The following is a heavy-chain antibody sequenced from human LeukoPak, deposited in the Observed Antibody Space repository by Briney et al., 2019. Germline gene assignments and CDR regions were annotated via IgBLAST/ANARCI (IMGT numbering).Heavy chain of an antibody. CDR1: GYSFTTYW. CDR2: IYPGDSDT. CDR3: ARSPPYCSGGSCYSAAFDI. Sequence: GESLKISCQGSGYSFTTYWIGWVRQKPGKGLEWMGIIYPGDSDTRYSPSFQGQVTISADKSISTAYLQWSSLKASDTAMYYCARSPPYCSGGSCYSAAFDIWGQGTMVTVSS. J-gene: IGHJ3*02. D-gene: IGHD2-15*01. V-gene: IGHV5-51*01.